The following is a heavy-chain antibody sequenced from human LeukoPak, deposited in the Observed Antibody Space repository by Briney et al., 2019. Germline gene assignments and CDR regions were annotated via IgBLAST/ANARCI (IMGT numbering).Heavy chain of an antibody. Sequence: SETLSLTCTVPGGSISSYYWSWIRQPPGEGLGWSGYIYYSGSTNYNPSLKSRVTISVDTSKTQFSLKLSSVTAADTAVYYCARDGIGEEWFLYNGFDPWGQGTLVTVSS. CDR2: IYYSGST. CDR1: GGSISSYY. V-gene: IGHV4-59*08. CDR3: ARDGIGEEWFLYNGFDP. D-gene: IGHD3-3*01. J-gene: IGHJ5*02.